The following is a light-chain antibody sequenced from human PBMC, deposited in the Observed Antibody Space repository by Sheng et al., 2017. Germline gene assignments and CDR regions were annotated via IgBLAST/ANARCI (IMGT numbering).Light chain of an antibody. Sequence: EIVLTQSPGTLSLSPGERATLSCRASQSVSSXYLAWYQQKPGQAPRLLIYGASSRATGISDRFSGSGSGTDFTLTISRLEPEDFAVYYCQQYGSSPPWTFGQGTKVEIK. CDR3: QQYGSSPPWT. CDR2: GAS. J-gene: IGKJ1*01. V-gene: IGKV3-20*01. CDR1: QSVSSXY.